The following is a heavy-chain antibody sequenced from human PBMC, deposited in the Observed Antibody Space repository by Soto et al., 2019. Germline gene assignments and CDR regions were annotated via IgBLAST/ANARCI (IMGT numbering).Heavy chain of an antibody. CDR3: ARGYTAMVYYYYYGMDV. D-gene: IGHD5-18*01. CDR1: GYTFTSYA. J-gene: IGHJ6*02. Sequence: QVQLVQSGAEVKKPGASVKVSCKASGYTFTSYAMHWVRQAPGQRLEWMGWINAGNGNTKYSQKFQGRVTITRDTSARTAYMELSSLRSEDTAVYYCARGYTAMVYYYYYGMDVWGQGTTVTVSS. CDR2: INAGNGNT. V-gene: IGHV1-3*01.